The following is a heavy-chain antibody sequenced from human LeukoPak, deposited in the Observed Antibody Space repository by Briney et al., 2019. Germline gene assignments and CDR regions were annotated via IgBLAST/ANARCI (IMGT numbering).Heavy chain of an antibody. D-gene: IGHD1-26*01. CDR2: VDPEDGEI. J-gene: IGHJ4*02. Sequence: EASVKVSCKVSGYTLTELSMHWVRRAPGKGLEWVGGVDPEDGEIIYAQKFQGRVTMTEDTPTDTAYMELSSLRSEDTAVYYCAIDVGELLTYWGQGTLVTVSS. V-gene: IGHV1-24*01. CDR3: AIDVGELLTY. CDR1: GYTLTELS.